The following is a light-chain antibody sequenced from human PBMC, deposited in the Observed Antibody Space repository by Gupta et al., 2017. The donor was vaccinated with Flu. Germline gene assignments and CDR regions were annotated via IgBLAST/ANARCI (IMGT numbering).Light chain of an antibody. CDR3: QQRSNSPPLT. CDR1: QSVSSY. J-gene: IGKJ4*01. Sequence: IVLTQSPATLSSSPGGRATLSGRASQSVSSYLAWYQQKPGQAPRLLIYEASNRATGIPARFSGSGSGTDFTLTISSLEPEDFAVYYCQQRSNSPPLTFGGGTKVEIK. CDR2: EAS. V-gene: IGKV3-11*01.